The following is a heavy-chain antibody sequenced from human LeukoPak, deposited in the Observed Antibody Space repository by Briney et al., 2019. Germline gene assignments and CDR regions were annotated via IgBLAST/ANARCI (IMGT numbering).Heavy chain of an antibody. V-gene: IGHV3-11*01. CDR3: AKDLRDGYNYVFDY. J-gene: IGHJ4*02. CDR1: GFTFSDYY. D-gene: IGHD5-24*01. CDR2: ISSSGSTI. Sequence: GGSLRLSCAASGFTFSDYYMSWIRQAPGKGLEWVSYISSSGSTIYYADSVKGRFTISRDNSKNTLYLQMNSLRAEDTAVYYCAKDLRDGYNYVFDYWGQGTLVTVSS.